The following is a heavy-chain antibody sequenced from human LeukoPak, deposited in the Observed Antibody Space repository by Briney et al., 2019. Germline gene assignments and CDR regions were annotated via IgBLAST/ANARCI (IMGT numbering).Heavy chain of an antibody. Sequence: PSGTLSLICAVSGGSISSNNWWSWVRKPPGKGLEWIGEIYHSGSTNYNPSLKSRVAMSVDKSKNQFSLKLSSVTAADTAVYSCARVKDYGDYVMAFDIWGQGTMVTVSS. V-gene: IGHV4-4*02. D-gene: IGHD4-17*01. CDR3: ARVKDYGDYVMAFDI. CDR1: GGSISSNNW. J-gene: IGHJ3*02. CDR2: IYHSGST.